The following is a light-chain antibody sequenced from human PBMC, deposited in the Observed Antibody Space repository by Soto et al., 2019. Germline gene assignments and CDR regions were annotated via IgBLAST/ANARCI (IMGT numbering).Light chain of an antibody. CDR3: QQRSNWPPIT. Sequence: VLTQSPGTLSLSPGERASLSCRASQSVSSGHLAWYQQKPGQAPRLLIYGTSSRATGIPDRFSGSGSGTDFTLTISSLEPEDFAVYYCQQRSNWPPITFGQGTRLEIK. J-gene: IGKJ5*01. CDR2: GTS. CDR1: QSVSSGH. V-gene: IGKV3D-20*02.